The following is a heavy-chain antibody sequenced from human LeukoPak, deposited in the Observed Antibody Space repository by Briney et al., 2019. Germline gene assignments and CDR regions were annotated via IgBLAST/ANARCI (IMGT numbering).Heavy chain of an antibody. CDR1: GFTFSSYA. D-gene: IGHD2-15*01. V-gene: IGHV3-30-3*01. J-gene: IGHJ3*02. CDR3: ARRRGAYCSGGSCYDSASDI. Sequence: GRSLRLSCAASGFTFSSYAMHWVRQAPGKGLEWVAVISYDGSDKYYADSVKGRFTISRDNSKNTLYLQMNSLRAEDTAVYYCARRRGAYCSGGSCYDSASDIWGQGTMVTVSS. CDR2: ISYDGSDK.